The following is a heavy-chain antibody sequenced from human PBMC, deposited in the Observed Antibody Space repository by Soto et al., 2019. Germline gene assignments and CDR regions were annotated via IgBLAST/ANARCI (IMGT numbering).Heavy chain of an antibody. CDR1: GFTFSSYA. CDR3: ARPYSSSWYGDFDY. CDR2: ISYDGSNK. D-gene: IGHD6-13*01. J-gene: IGHJ4*02. V-gene: IGHV3-30-3*01. Sequence: QVQLVESGGGVVQPGRSLRLSCAASGFTFSSYAMHWVRQAPGKGLEWVAVISYDGSNKYYADSVKGRFTISRDNSKNTLYLQMNSLRAEDTAVYYCARPYSSSWYGDFDYWGQGTLVTVSS.